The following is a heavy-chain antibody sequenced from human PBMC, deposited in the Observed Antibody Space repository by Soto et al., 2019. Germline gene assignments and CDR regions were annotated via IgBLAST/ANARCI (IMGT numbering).Heavy chain of an antibody. CDR3: ARGPLRYCSGGSCYRSYGDYSDDYYYYGMDV. Sequence: ASVKVSCKASGYTFTSYAMHWVRQAPGQRLEWMGWINAGNGNTKYSQKFQGRVTITRDTSASTAYMELSSLRSEDTAVYYCARGPLRYCSGGSCYRSYGDYSDDYYYYGMDVWGQGTTVTVPS. V-gene: IGHV1-3*01. CDR1: GYTFTSYA. CDR2: INAGNGNT. J-gene: IGHJ6*02. D-gene: IGHD2-15*01.